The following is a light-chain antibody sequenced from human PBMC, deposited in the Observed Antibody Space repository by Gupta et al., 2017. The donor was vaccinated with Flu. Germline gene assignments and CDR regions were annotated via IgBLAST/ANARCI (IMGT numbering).Light chain of an antibody. V-gene: IGKV1-5*03. Sequence: DIQLTQSPSTLSASVGDRVTITCRATQSISNWLAWYQQKPGKAPKVLIYKASNLENGVPSRFSGSGSGTQFTLTISSLQPDDFATYYCQLDNNYWGTFGQGTKVESK. CDR2: KAS. CDR3: QLDNNYWGT. CDR1: QSISNW. J-gene: IGKJ1*01.